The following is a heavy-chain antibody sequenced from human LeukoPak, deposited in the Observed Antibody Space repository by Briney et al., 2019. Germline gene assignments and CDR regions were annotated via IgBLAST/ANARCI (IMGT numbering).Heavy chain of an antibody. CDR3: AKDRLGKERDYFDY. D-gene: IGHD7-27*01. J-gene: IGHJ4*02. CDR1: GFTFSHYA. V-gene: IGHV3-23*01. CDR2: ISGSGGST. Sequence: GGSLRLSCAASGFTFSHYAMSWVRQAPGKGLEWVSTISGSGGSTYYADSVKGRFTISRDNSKNTLYLQMNSLRTADTPVYYCAKDRLGKERDYFDYWGQGTLVTVSS.